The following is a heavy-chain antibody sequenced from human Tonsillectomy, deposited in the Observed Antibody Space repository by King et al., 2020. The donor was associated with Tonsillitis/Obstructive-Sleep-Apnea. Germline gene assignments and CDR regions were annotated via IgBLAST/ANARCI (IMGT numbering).Heavy chain of an antibody. D-gene: IGHD4-23*01. J-gene: IGHJ2*01. Sequence: QLQESGPGLVKPSETLSLTCTVSGGSISSSSYYWGWIRQPPGKGLEWIGSIYYSGSTYYNPSLKSRVTISVDTSKNQFSLKLSSVTAADTAVYYCAITPGDPEVTPRGWDFDLWGRGTLVTVSS. V-gene: IGHV4-39*01. CDR3: AITPGDPEVTPRGWDFDL. CDR2: IYYSGST. CDR1: GGSISSSSYY.